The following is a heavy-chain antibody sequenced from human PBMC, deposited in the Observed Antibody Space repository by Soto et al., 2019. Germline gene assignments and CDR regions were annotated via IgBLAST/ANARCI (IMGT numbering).Heavy chain of an antibody. V-gene: IGHV4-38-2*01. J-gene: IGHJ4*02. D-gene: IGHD3-9*01. CDR3: ARRSNYFHTLTASYRYHFDY. Sequence: KPSETLSLTCDVSGYSIISGYFWGWIRQPPGKGLEWIGSIYYTGSTSYNPSLGSRVTISVDTSKNHFSLKLSSVTAADTAVYYCARRSNYFHTLTASYRYHFDYWGQGILVTVSS. CDR2: IYYTGST. CDR1: GYSIISGYF.